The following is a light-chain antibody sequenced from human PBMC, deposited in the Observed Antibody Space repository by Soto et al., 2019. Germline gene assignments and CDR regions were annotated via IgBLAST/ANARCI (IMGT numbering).Light chain of an antibody. CDR2: SNN. CDR3: GAWDDSLRGPV. V-gene: IGLV1-44*01. CDR1: SSNIGNNA. Sequence: QSVLTQPPSASGTPGQTVTLSCSGSSSNIGNNAVNWYRQRPGTAPKLLISSNNPRPSGVPDRFSGSKSGTSVFLAISGLQSEDEADYYCGAWDDSLRGPVFGGGTKLTVL. J-gene: IGLJ2*01.